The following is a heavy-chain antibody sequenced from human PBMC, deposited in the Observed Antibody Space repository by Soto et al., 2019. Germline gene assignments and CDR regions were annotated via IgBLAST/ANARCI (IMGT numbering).Heavy chain of an antibody. J-gene: IGHJ4*02. Sequence: SESLSLTCTVSVGSISRHYWSWIRQPPGEGLEWIGYIFYNGRTNFNPSLKSRVTISADTSKNQFSLKLSSVTAADTAVYFCGRDVEATGHLDYWGQGTLVTVSS. CDR3: GRDVEATGHLDY. CDR1: VGSISRHY. CDR2: IFYNGRT. V-gene: IGHV4-59*11. D-gene: IGHD1-1*01.